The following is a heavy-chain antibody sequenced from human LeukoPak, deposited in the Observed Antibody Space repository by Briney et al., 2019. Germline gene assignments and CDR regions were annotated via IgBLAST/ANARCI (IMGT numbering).Heavy chain of an antibody. V-gene: IGHV3-15*01. D-gene: IGHD2-15*01. J-gene: IGHJ4*02. CDR3: TTEICSGGSCYPEPGPPALKTRGYFDC. CDR2: IKSKTDGGTT. Sequence: GGSLRLSSAASGFTFSNAWMSWVRQAPGKGLEWVGRIKSKTDGGTTDYAAPVKGRFTISRDDSKNTLYLQMNSLKTEDTAVYYCTTEICSGGSCYPEPGPPALKTRGYFDCWGQGTLVTVSS. CDR1: GFTFSNAW.